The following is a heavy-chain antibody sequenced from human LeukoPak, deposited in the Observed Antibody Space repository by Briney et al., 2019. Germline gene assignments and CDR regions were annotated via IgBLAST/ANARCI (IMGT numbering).Heavy chain of an antibody. CDR3: ARDSRMEFDY. D-gene: IGHD1-14*01. Sequence: PGRSLRPSCAASAFTFSSYSMKWVRQAPRKGLEWVSSISSSSSYISYADSVKGRFTISRDNAKNSLYLQMNSLRAEETAVYYCARDSRMEFDYWGQGTLVTVSS. V-gene: IGHV3-21*01. CDR1: AFTFSSYS. J-gene: IGHJ4*02. CDR2: ISSSSSYI.